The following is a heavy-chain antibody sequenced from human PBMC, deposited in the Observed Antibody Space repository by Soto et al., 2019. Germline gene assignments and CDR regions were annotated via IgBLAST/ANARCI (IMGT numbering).Heavy chain of an antibody. J-gene: IGHJ2*01. Sequence: AASVKVSCKASGYTFTSYAMHWVRQAPGQRLEWMGWINAGNGNTKYSQKFQGRVTITRDTSASTAYMELSSLRSEDTAVYYCARGGSLYWYFDLRGRGTLVTVSS. V-gene: IGHV1-3*01. CDR1: GYTFTSYA. CDR3: ARGGSLYWYFDL. D-gene: IGHD1-26*01. CDR2: INAGNGNT.